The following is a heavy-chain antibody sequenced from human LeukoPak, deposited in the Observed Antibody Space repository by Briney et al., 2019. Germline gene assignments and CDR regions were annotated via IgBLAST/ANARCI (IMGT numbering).Heavy chain of an antibody. CDR2: IYHSGST. CDR3: ARAYKGSISLNYYYYMDV. CDR1: GGSISSSNW. Sequence: KTSETLSLTCAVSGGSISSSNWWNWVRQPPGKGLEWIGEIYHSGSTYYNPSLKSRVTMSVDTSKNQFSLKLSSVTAADTAVYYCARAYKGSISLNYYYYMDVWGKGTTVTVSS. D-gene: IGHD1-14*01. V-gene: IGHV4-4*02. J-gene: IGHJ6*03.